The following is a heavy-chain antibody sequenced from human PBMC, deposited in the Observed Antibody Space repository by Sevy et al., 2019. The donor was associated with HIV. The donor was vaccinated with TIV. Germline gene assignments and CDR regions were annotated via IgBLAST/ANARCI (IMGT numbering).Heavy chain of an antibody. J-gene: IGHJ4*02. V-gene: IGHV3-30*02. CDR2: ISNDGSNK. Sequence: GGSLRLSCAASGFSFRNYGMHWVRQAPGKGLEWVAFISNDGSNKYDADSVKGRFTISRDNSQNTLYLQVNNVRADDTAVFYCAKNIWTGDYVPHGYRGQGTLVTVSS. D-gene: IGHD3-9*01. CDR1: GFSFRNYG. CDR3: AKNIWTGDYVPHGY.